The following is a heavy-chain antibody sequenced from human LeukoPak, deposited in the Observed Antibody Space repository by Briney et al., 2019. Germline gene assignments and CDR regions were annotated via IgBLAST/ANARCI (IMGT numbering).Heavy chain of an antibody. Sequence: GGSLRLSCAASGFTFSSYGMSWVRQAPGKGLEWVTIISYDGNHIFYADSVKGRFTISRDNSKNTLYLQMNGLRPEDTAVYYCETAIQLRPFWGQGTLVTVSS. CDR3: ETAIQLRPF. CDR1: GFTFSSYG. CDR2: ISYDGNHI. D-gene: IGHD1-1*01. J-gene: IGHJ4*02. V-gene: IGHV3-30*03.